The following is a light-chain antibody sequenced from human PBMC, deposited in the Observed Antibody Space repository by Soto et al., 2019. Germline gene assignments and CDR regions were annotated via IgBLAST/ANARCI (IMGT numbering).Light chain of an antibody. J-gene: IGLJ2*01. Sequence: QSVLTQPPSVSGAPGQRVTISCTGSSSNIGAGYEVHWYQQLLGAAPKLLIYGNNNRPSGVPDRFSGSKSGTSASLAITGLQAEDDDDYYWQSDDISLGVVFGGATNMTVL. V-gene: IGLV1-40*01. CDR1: SSNIGAGYE. CDR2: GNN. CDR3: QSDDISLGVV.